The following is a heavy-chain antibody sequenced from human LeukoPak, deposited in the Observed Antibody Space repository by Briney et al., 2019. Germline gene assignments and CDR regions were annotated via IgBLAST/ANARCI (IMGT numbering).Heavy chain of an antibody. V-gene: IGHV3-9*01. D-gene: IGHD3-9*01. CDR3: AKAEDILTGWFSH. CDR1: GFTFDDYA. J-gene: IGHJ4*02. CDR2: ISWNSGSI. Sequence: PGRSLRLSCAASGFTFDDYAMHWVRQAPGKGLEWVSGISWNSGSIGYADSVKGRFTISRDNAKNSLYLQMNSLRAEDTALYYCAKAEDILTGWFSHWGQGTLVTVSS.